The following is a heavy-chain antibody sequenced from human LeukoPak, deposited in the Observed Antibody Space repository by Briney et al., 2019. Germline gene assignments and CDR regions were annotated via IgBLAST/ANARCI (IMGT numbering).Heavy chain of an antibody. J-gene: IGHJ4*02. CDR1: GYTFTSYY. Sequence: GASVKVSCKASGYTFTSYYMHWVRQAPGQGLEWMGIFNPSGGSTSYAQKFQGRVTMTRDTSTSTVYMELSSLRSEDTAVYYCASEGKRLGATKGDVDYWGQGTLVTVSS. D-gene: IGHD1-26*01. V-gene: IGHV1-46*01. CDR2: FNPSGGST. CDR3: ASEGKRLGATKGDVDY.